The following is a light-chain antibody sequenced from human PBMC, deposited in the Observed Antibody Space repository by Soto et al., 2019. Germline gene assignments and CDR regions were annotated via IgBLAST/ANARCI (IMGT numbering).Light chain of an antibody. Sequence: VVMMQSPTTLSVSPGERATLSCRASQSVRSHLAWYQQKPGQPPRLLIYGTSIRATGIPDRFSGSGSGTDSTLNISSPEHEDSAVYYCQQRHMWPITVGQGTRLEN. CDR2: GTS. J-gene: IGKJ5*01. V-gene: IGKV3-11*01. CDR3: QQRHMWPIT. CDR1: QSVRSH.